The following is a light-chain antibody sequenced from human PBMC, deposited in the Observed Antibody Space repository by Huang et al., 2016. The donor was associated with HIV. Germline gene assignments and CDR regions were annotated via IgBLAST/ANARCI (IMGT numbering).Light chain of an antibody. Sequence: DIQMTQSPSSVSASLGDRVTITCRASQGIRTWLAWYQQKPGKAPKLLIYAASSLQSGVPARFSSSGSGTDFTLTIRSLQPEDFATYYCQQANSFPRTFGQGTKVEIK. CDR1: QGIRTW. CDR2: AAS. CDR3: QQANSFPRT. J-gene: IGKJ1*01. V-gene: IGKV1-12*01.